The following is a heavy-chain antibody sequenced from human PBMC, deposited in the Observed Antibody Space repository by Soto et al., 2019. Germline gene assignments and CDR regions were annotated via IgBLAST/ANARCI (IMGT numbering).Heavy chain of an antibody. CDR2: MNHSGGT. J-gene: IGHJ4*02. CDR3: ARVSHDILTGPPTDFDY. Sequence: PSETLSLTCAVYGGSVSSGSYYWSWIRQPPGKGLEWIGDMNHSGGTNYNPSLKSRVTISVDTSKNQFSLKLSSVTAADTAVYYCARVSHDILTGPPTDFDYWGQGTLVTVSS. CDR1: GGSVSSGSYY. V-gene: IGHV4-61*01. D-gene: IGHD3-9*01.